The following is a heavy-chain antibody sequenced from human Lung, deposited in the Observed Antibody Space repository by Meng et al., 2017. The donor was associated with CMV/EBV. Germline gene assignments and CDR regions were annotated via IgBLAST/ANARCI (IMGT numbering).Heavy chain of an antibody. D-gene: IGHD3-3*01. CDR2: IYYSGSA. Sequence: SXTXSLXXTISGGSISSYYWSWIRQPPGKGLEWIGNIYYSGSANYNPSLKSPVTMSVDTSKNQFSLKLSSVTAADTAVYYCTRETGETFWSGSHDSWAQGKXVTVSS. J-gene: IGHJ4*02. CDR3: TRETGETFWSGSHDS. CDR1: GGSISSYY. V-gene: IGHV4-59*01.